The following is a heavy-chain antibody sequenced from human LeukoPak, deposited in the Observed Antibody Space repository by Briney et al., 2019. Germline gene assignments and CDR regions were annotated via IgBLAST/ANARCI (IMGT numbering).Heavy chain of an antibody. CDR2: ISWNSGSK. Sequence: GGSLRLSCAASGFTFDDYAMHWVRQAPGKGLEWVSGISWNSGSKGYADSVKGRFTISRDNAKNSLYLQMNSLRAEDTAVYYCARESRYCSSTSCYRYYYYYYMDVWGKGTTVTVSS. CDR1: GFTFDDYA. CDR3: ARESRYCSSTSCYRYYYYYYMDV. V-gene: IGHV3-9*01. D-gene: IGHD2-2*01. J-gene: IGHJ6*03.